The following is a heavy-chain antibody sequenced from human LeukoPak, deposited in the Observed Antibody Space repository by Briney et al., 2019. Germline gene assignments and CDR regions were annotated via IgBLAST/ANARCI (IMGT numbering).Heavy chain of an antibody. J-gene: IGHJ3*02. CDR1: GGSISSYY. D-gene: IGHD3-3*01. CDR3: ARVSYYDFWSHALDI. Sequence: SETLSLTCTVSGGSISSYYWSWIRQPAGKGLEWIGRIYTSGSTNYNPSLKSRVTMSVDTSKNQFSLKLSSVTAADTAVYYCARVSYYDFWSHALDIWGQGTMVTVSS. V-gene: IGHV4-4*07. CDR2: IYTSGST.